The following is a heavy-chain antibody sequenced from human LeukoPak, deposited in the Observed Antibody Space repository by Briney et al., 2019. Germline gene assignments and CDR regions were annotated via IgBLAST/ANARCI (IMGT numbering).Heavy chain of an antibody. D-gene: IGHD3-10*01. Sequence: EGSLRLSCAASGFTFSDYYMSWIRQAPGKGLEWVSYISSSGSTIYYADSVKGRFTISRDNSKNTLYLQMNSLRAEDTAVYYCAKDPHYYGSGIDYWGQGTLVTVSS. CDR3: AKDPHYYGSGIDY. V-gene: IGHV3-11*04. CDR1: GFTFSDYY. CDR2: ISSSGSTI. J-gene: IGHJ4*02.